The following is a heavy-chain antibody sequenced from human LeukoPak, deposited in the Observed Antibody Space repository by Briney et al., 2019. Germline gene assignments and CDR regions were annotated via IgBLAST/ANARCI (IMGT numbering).Heavy chain of an antibody. J-gene: IGHJ5*02. CDR2: IYYSGST. V-gene: IGHV4-59*01. Sequence: SETLSLTCTVSGGSISSYYWSWIRQPPGKGLEWIGHIYYSGSTNYNPSLKSRVTISVDTSKNQFSLKLSSVTAADTAVYYCARETYDILTGYYIPGWFDPWGQGTLVTVSS. CDR3: ARETYDILTGYYIPGWFDP. CDR1: GGSISSYY. D-gene: IGHD3-9*01.